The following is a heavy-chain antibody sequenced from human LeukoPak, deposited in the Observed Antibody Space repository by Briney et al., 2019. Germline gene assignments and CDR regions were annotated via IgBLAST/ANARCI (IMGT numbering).Heavy chain of an antibody. D-gene: IGHD3-22*01. CDR1: GYAFTSYG. Sequence: ASVRVSCKASGYAFTSYGISWVRQAPGQGLEWMGWISAYNGNTNYAQKLQGRVTMTTDTSTSTAYMELRSLRSDDTAVYYCARHSRHLYYCGSSGYYPHFDYWGQGTLVTVSS. J-gene: IGHJ4*02. CDR3: ARHSRHLYYCGSSGYYPHFDY. CDR2: ISAYNGNT. V-gene: IGHV1-18*01.